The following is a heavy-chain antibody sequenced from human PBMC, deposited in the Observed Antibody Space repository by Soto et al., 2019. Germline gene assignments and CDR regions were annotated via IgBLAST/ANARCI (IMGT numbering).Heavy chain of an antibody. Sequence: QVQLVESGGGVVHPGGSLGLSCAASASIFKGHGMHWVRQAPGKGLEWVAIIRYDGSDEHYGDSVKGRFTISRDNSKNMLYLQMNSLRAEDTAVYYWARDGVGATTFFGFLDYWGQGTLVTVSS. D-gene: IGHD1-26*01. V-gene: IGHV3-33*08. J-gene: IGHJ4*02. CDR2: IRYDGSDE. CDR3: ARDGVGATTFFGFLDY. CDR1: ASIFKGHG.